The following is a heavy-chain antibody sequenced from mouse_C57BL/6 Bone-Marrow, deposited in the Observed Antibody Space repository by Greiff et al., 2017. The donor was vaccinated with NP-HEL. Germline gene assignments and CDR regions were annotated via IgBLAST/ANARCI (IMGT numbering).Heavy chain of an antibody. J-gene: IGHJ2*01. D-gene: IGHD2-5*01. CDR2: IHPNSGST. CDR1: GYTFTSYW. V-gene: IGHV1-64*01. CDR3: ARSAYYSNLDY. Sequence: VQLQQPGAELVKPGASVKLSCKASGYTFTSYWMHWVKQRPGQGLEWIGMIHPNSGSTNYNEKFKSKATLTVDKSSSTAYMQLSSLTSEDSAVYYCARSAYYSNLDYWGQGTTLTVSS.